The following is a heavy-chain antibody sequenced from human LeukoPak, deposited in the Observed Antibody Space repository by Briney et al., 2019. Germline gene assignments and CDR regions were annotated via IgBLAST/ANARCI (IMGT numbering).Heavy chain of an antibody. Sequence: SETLSLTCTVSGGSISSYYWSWIRQPPGKGLEWIGYIYYSGSTNYSPSLKSRVTISVDTSKNQFSLKLSSVTAADTAVYYCARESGYYDSSGGWYFDYWGQGTLVTVSS. CDR3: ARESGYYDSSGGWYFDY. V-gene: IGHV4-59*01. D-gene: IGHD3-22*01. J-gene: IGHJ4*02. CDR1: GGSISSYY. CDR2: IYYSGST.